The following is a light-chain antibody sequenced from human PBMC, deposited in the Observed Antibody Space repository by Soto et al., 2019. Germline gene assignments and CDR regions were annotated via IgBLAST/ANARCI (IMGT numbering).Light chain of an antibody. J-gene: IGKJ4*01. CDR1: QDITNY. CDR3: QQYENLPLT. V-gene: IGKV1-33*01. CDR2: DAS. Sequence: DIQMTQSPSSLSASVGDRLTITCQASQDITNYLNWYQHKPGKAPQLLIYDASSLETGAPPRFSGRGSGTEFAFTISSLQPEDTATYYCQQYENLPLTFGGGTKVEI.